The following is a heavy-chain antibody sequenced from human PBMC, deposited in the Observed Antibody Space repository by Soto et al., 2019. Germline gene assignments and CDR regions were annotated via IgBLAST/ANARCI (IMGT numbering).Heavy chain of an antibody. Sequence: SETLSLTCTVSGASINNSTYFWGWIRQPPGKGLEWIGDIYYSGGTSYTPSLKSRVVISVDTSKNQFSLQLTSVTAADTAVYYCARAMTFYDSVGYYYNWGQGTLVTVSS. CDR1: GASINNSTYF. V-gene: IGHV4-39*01. D-gene: IGHD3-22*01. J-gene: IGHJ4*02. CDR2: IYYSGGT. CDR3: ARAMTFYDSVGYYYN.